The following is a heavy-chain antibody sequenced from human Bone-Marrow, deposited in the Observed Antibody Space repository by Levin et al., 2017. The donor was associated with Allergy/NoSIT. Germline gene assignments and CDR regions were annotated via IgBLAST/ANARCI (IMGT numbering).Heavy chain of an antibody. Sequence: GESLKISCAASGFTFSSYGMHWVRQAPGKGLEWVAVIWYDGSNKYYADSVKGRFTISRDNSKNTLYLQMNSLRAEDTAVYYCARPLYPHFYCSGGSCDRFAHAFDIWGQGTMVTVSS. D-gene: IGHD2-15*01. J-gene: IGHJ3*02. CDR1: GFTFSSYG. CDR3: ARPLYPHFYCSGGSCDRFAHAFDI. V-gene: IGHV3-33*01. CDR2: IWYDGSNK.